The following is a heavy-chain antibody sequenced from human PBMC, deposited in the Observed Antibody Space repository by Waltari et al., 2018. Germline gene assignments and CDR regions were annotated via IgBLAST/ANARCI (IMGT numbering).Heavy chain of an antibody. D-gene: IGHD2-21*01. CDR1: GASVASAAHY. Sequence: QVRLRESGPGLVKPSETLSLTCAVSGASVASAAHYWGWIRQSPERGLEWIGTRYFTGTPHDNPSLRSRVTISADTSRDQFSLRVNAVTAADTAVYYCAGTDLHTKIAFDSWGQGTQVTVSA. CDR2: RYFTGTP. V-gene: IGHV4-39*01. CDR3: AGTDLHTKIAFDS. J-gene: IGHJ4*02.